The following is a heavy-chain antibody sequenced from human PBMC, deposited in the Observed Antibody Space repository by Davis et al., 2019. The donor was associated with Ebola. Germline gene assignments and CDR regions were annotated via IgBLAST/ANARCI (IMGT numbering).Heavy chain of an antibody. CDR1: GFTFDDYA. J-gene: IGHJ4*02. CDR3: ARVNLPYSSSWYFDY. CDR2: ISWNSGSI. V-gene: IGHV3-9*01. D-gene: IGHD6-13*01. Sequence: SLKISCAASGFTFDDYAMHWVRQAPGKGLEWVSGISWNSGSIGYADSVKGRFTISRDNSKNTLYLQMNSLRAEDTAVYYCARVNLPYSSSWYFDYWGQGTLVTVSS.